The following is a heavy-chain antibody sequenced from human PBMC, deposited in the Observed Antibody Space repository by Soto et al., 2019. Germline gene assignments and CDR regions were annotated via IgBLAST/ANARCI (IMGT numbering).Heavy chain of an antibody. CDR2: IYPGDSDT. Sequence: PGESLKISCKGSGYSFTSYWIGWVRQMPGKGLEWMGNIYPGDSDTRYSPSFQGQVTISADKSISTAYLQWSSLKASDTAMYYCARHGSFAAAGTNYYYGMDVWGQGTTVTVSS. CDR1: GYSFTSYW. V-gene: IGHV5-51*01. CDR3: ARHGSFAAAGTNYYYGMDV. D-gene: IGHD6-13*01. J-gene: IGHJ6*02.